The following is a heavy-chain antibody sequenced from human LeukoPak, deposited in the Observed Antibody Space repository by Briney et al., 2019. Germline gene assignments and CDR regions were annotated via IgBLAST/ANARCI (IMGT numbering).Heavy chain of an antibody. D-gene: IGHD3-10*01. CDR2: IYHSGST. J-gene: IGHJ4*02. Sequence: SETLSLTCTVSGYSISSGYYWGWIRQPPGKGLEWIGYIYHSGSTYYNPSLKSRVTISVDRSKNQFSLKLSSVTAADTAVYYCASRTMVRGVITFYPDYWGQGTLVTVSS. CDR3: ASRTMVRGVITFYPDY. V-gene: IGHV4-38-2*02. CDR1: GYSISSGYY.